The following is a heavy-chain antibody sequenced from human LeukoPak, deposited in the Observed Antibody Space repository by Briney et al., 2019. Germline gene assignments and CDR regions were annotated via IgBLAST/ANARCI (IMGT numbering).Heavy chain of an antibody. CDR3: GREVESRSPDSGYYPYYFDN. Sequence: PSETLSLTCTFTLGSLSSSLRSWIRQPPGKGLEWIGYIYYSGSSNNIASLEGRVTMSVDTSKDQFSLRLSSVTAADTAVYYCGREVESRSPDSGYYPYYFDNWGQGTLVTVSS. CDR1: LGSLSSSL. V-gene: IGHV4-59*01. J-gene: IGHJ4*02. CDR2: IYYSGSS. D-gene: IGHD3-22*01.